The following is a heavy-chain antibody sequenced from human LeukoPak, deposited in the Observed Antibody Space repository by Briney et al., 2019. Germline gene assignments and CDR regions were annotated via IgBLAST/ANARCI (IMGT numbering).Heavy chain of an antibody. V-gene: IGHV4-39*01. D-gene: IGHD1-26*01. CDR2: IYYSGST. CDR3: ARHSGSYSSFDI. Sequence: SETLSLTCTVSGGSISSSSYYWGWIRQPPGKGLEWIGSIYYSGSTYYNPSLKSRVTISVDTSKSQFSLKLSSVTAADTAVYYCARHSGSYSSFDIWGQGTMVTVSS. CDR1: GGSISSSSYY. J-gene: IGHJ3*02.